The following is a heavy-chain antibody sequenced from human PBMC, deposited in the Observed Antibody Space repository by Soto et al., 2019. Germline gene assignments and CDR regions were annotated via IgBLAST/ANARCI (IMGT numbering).Heavy chain of an antibody. V-gene: IGHV4-34*01. D-gene: IGHD2-8*01. Sequence: QVQLQQWGAGLLKPSETLSLTCAVYGGSFSGYYWTWILQPPATGLEWMGEINHSGSTHYNPSLKSRVTISVYTSKTQFSLNLTSVNAAHTAVYYCARDKTNGHFDYWGQGTLVTVSS. J-gene: IGHJ4*02. CDR2: INHSGST. CDR3: ARDKTNGHFDY. CDR1: GGSFSGYY.